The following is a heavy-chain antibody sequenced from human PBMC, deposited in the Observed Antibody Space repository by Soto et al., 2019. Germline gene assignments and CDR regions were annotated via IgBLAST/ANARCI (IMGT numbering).Heavy chain of an antibody. Sequence: QVQLVQYRAEVQKPGASVTVSCKASGYTFSDHDINWVRQASGQGPEWLGWMNPNSGDTGYAQNFQGRVTMTRDTSKRTAYMELSSLRSEDTAVYYCARVGGNWNDDYFDYWGQGTLVTVSS. V-gene: IGHV1-8*01. D-gene: IGHD1-1*01. CDR3: ARVGGNWNDDYFDY. CDR1: GYTFSDHD. CDR2: MNPNSGDT. J-gene: IGHJ4*02.